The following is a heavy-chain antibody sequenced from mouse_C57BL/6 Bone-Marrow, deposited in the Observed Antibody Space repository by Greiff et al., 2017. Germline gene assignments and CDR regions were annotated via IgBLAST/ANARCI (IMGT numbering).Heavy chain of an antibody. CDR2: INPYNGDT. J-gene: IGHJ2*01. V-gene: IGHV1-20*01. Sequence: EVQLQQSGPELVKPGDSVKISCKASGYSFTGYFMNWVMQSHGKSLEWIGRINPYNGDTFYNQKFKGKATLTVDKSSSTAHMELRSLTSEDSTVYYCAREGLLRLFDYWGQGTTLTVSS. CDR3: AREGLLRLFDY. D-gene: IGHD1-2*01. CDR1: GYSFTGYF.